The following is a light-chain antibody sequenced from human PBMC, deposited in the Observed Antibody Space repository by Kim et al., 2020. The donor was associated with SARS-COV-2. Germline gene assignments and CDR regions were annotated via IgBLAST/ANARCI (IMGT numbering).Light chain of an antibody. CDR1: QGISNY. Sequence: ASVRDRVTITCRTRQGISNYLAWYQQKPGKVPKRLIYAASTLQSGVPSRFSGSGSGTDVTLTISSLQPEDVATYDCQKYNSAFSSFGGGTKVDIK. J-gene: IGKJ4*01. CDR2: AAS. CDR3: QKYNSAFSS. V-gene: IGKV1-27*01.